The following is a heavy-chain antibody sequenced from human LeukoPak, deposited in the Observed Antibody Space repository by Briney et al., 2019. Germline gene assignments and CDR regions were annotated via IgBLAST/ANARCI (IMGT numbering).Heavy chain of an antibody. CDR3: AKHPSGYYYDHFDY. CDR1: GFDFSSYG. D-gene: IGHD3-22*01. J-gene: IGHJ4*02. Sequence: QAGGSLRLSRAASGFDFSSYGMHWVRQAPGKGLEWVAYIHYDSTTEDYADSVQGRFTISRDNSKNTLYLQMNSLRAEDTAVYYCAKHPSGYYYDHFDYWGQGTLVTVSS. V-gene: IGHV3-30*02. CDR2: IHYDSTTE.